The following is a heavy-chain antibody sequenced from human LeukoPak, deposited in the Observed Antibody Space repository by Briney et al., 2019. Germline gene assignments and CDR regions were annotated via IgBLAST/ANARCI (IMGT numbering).Heavy chain of an antibody. CDR2: IYWNDDK. D-gene: IGHD3-10*01. J-gene: IGHJ3*02. Sequence: SGPTLVKPTQTLTLTCTFSGFSLSTSGVGVGWIRQPPGKALEWLAVIYWNDDKRYSPSLKSRLTITKDTSKNQVVLTMTNMDPVDTATYYCARIYYASGVNALDIWGQGTMVTVSS. CDR3: ARIYYASGVNALDI. V-gene: IGHV2-5*01. CDR1: GFSLSTSGVG.